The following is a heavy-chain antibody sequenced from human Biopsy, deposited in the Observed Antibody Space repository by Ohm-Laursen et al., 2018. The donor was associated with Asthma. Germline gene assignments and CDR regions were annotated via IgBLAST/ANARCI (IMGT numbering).Heavy chain of an antibody. Sequence: PGTLSLTCDVSGGSISVSNWWSWVRQPPGRGLEWIGQIYRLGNANYNPSLESRVTISLDASKNEFSLRLTYVTAADTAQYYCVRQSGYRSGWPKLLFVYYGMDVWGPGTTVTVSS. CDR1: GGSISVSNW. CDR2: IYRLGNA. V-gene: IGHV4-4*03. CDR3: VRQSGYRSGWPKLLFVYYGMDV. J-gene: IGHJ6*02. D-gene: IGHD6-19*01.